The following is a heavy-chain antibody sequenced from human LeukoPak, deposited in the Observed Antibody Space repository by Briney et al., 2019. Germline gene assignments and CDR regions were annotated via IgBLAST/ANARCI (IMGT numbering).Heavy chain of an antibody. CDR2: IYYSGST. CDR1: GGSISSSSYY. Sequence: PSETLSLTCTVSGGSISSSSYYWGWIRQPPGMGLEWIGSIYYSGSTYYNPSLKTRVTISVDTSHNHFYLKLSSVTAADTAVYDCARLEVGDIVVVPAAETYYFDYWGQGTLVTVSS. J-gene: IGHJ4*02. D-gene: IGHD2-2*01. CDR3: ARLEVGDIVVVPAAETYYFDY. V-gene: IGHV4-39*02.